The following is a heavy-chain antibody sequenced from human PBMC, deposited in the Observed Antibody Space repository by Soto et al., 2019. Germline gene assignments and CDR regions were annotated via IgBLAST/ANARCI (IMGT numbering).Heavy chain of an antibody. J-gene: IGHJ5*02. CDR3: AHSLIGYYYDSSGSNWFDP. CDR2: IYWDDDK. D-gene: IGHD3-22*01. CDR1: GFSLSTSGVG. V-gene: IGHV2-5*02. Sequence: QIPLKESGPTLVKPTQPLTLTCTVSGFSLSTSGVGVGWIRQPPGKALEWLALIYWDDDKRYSPSLKSRLTITKDTSKNQVVLTMTNMDPVDTATYYCAHSLIGYYYDSSGSNWFDPWGQGTLVTVSS.